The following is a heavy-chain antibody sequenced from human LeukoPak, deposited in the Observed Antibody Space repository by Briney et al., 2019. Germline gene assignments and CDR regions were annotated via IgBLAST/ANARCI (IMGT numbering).Heavy chain of an antibody. Sequence: ASVKVSCKASGHTFTNDEIHWVRQATGQGLEWMGWMNPSSGNTGYAQKFQGRLTMTRNTSISTAYMDLSSLRSDDTAVYYCARRDCTTGACRFDDWGQGTRVSASP. D-gene: IGHD2-8*01. V-gene: IGHV1-8*01. CDR2: MNPSSGNT. J-gene: IGHJ4*02. CDR1: GHTFTNDE. CDR3: ARRDCTTGACRFDD.